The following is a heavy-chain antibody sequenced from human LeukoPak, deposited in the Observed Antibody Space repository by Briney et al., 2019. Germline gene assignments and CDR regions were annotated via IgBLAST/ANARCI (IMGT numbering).Heavy chain of an antibody. CDR2: VFHSGST. J-gene: IGHJ4*02. CDR3: AEGGNWYYPFDY. V-gene: IGHV4-59*01. Sequence: SETLSLTCTVSGDSISTYYWSWIRQPPGKGLEWIGYVFHSGSTNYNPSLKSRVTISVDTSKNQFSLILTSVTAADTAVYYCAEGGNWYYPFDYWGQGTLVTVSS. D-gene: IGHD3-10*01. CDR1: GDSISTYY.